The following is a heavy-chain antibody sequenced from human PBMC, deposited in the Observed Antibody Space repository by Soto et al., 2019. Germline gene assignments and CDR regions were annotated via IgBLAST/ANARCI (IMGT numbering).Heavy chain of an antibody. D-gene: IGHD3-3*02. CDR2: IYSGGST. J-gene: IGHJ2*01. CDR3: LFFKEEDGIRALCTVSAFLLNRSSDL. Sequence: KGLKWDSVIYSGGSTYYADSVKGRFTISRDNSKNTLYLQMNSLRAEDTAVYYCLFFKEEDGIRALCTVSAFLLNRSSDL. V-gene: IGHV3-66*01.